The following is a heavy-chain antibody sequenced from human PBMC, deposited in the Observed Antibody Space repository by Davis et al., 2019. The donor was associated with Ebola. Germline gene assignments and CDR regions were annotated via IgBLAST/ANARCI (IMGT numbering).Heavy chain of an antibody. D-gene: IGHD6-19*01. Sequence: SETLSLTCAVYGGSFSGYYCSWIRQPPGKGLEWIGEINHSGSTNYNPSLKSRVTISVDTSKNQFSLKLSSVTAADTAVYYCARVAVAGKAPGYFDLWGRGTLVTVSS. CDR3: ARVAVAGKAPGYFDL. CDR1: GGSFSGYY. CDR2: INHSGST. V-gene: IGHV4-34*01. J-gene: IGHJ2*01.